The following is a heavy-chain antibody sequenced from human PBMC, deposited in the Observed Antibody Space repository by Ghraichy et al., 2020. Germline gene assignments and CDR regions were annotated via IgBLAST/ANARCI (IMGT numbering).Heavy chain of an antibody. D-gene: IGHD2-21*01. V-gene: IGHV3-53*01. CDR1: GLTVSTDY. Sequence: GGSLRLSCAASGLTVSTDYMSWVRQAPGKGLEWVSVIYSGGNTYYADSVKGRFTISRDSSKNTLFLQMNSLRDDDTAVYYCARGGGAYCGSSCFRNFDYWGQGTLVTVSS. CDR3: ARGGGAYCGSSCFRNFDY. CDR2: IYSGGNT. J-gene: IGHJ4*02.